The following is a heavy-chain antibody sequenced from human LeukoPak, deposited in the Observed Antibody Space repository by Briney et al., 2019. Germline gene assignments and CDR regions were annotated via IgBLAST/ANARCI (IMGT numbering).Heavy chain of an antibody. D-gene: IGHD3-22*01. Sequence: SETLSLTCTVSGSSISSSTYYWGWIRQPPGKGLEWIGSISYSGSTNYNPSLKSRVTMSVDTSKNQFSLKLSSVTAADTAVYYCARDRFTSYYYDSSGYYYFDYWGQGTLVTVSS. J-gene: IGHJ4*02. CDR1: GSSISSSTYY. V-gene: IGHV4-39*07. CDR2: ISYSGST. CDR3: ARDRFTSYYYDSSGYYYFDY.